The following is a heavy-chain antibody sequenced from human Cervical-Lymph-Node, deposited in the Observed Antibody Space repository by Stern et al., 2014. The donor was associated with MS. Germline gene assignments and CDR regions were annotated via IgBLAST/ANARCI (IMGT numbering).Heavy chain of an antibody. CDR3: AKHACTGAACPFDL. Sequence: QLQLQESGPGLVKPSETLSLTCAVSGDSISSYTHYWAWIRQPPGKGLEWIGSVYYSGATYYNPSLKIPSPISVNTSKNHFSLGLNSVTAADTAVYYCAKHACTGAACPFDLWGQGTLVTVSS. D-gene: IGHD2-8*02. CDR2: VYYSGAT. CDR1: GDSISSYTHY. V-gene: IGHV4-39*01. J-gene: IGHJ4*02.